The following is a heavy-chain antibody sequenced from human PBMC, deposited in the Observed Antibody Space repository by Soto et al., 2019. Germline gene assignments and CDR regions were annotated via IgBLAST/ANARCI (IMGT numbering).Heavy chain of an antibody. D-gene: IGHD2-15*01. V-gene: IGHV3-74*01. CDR1: GFPFSSYW. CDR3: VRTSLVVAAATREDY. J-gene: IGHJ4*02. Sequence: EVQLVESGGGLVQPGGSLSLSCAASGFPFSSYWMHWVRQAPGKGLVWVSRINSDGSSTSYADSVKGRFTISRDNAKNTLYLQMNSLRAEDTAVYYCVRTSLVVAAATREDYWGQGTLVTVSS. CDR2: INSDGSST.